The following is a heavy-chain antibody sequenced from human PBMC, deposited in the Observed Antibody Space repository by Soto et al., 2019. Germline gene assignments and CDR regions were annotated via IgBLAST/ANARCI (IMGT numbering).Heavy chain of an antibody. D-gene: IGHD1-1*01. CDR3: ARGPTTVTIAVYYYYGMDV. CDR1: VGTFSRSA. V-gene: IGHV1-69*13. Sequence: GASGKVCWKASVGTFSRSASSWGRQAPGQRLEWMGGIIPIFGTANYAQKFQGRVTITADESTSTAYMELSSLRSEDTAVYYCARGPTTVTIAVYYYYGMDVWGQGTTVTVSS. CDR2: IIPIFGTA. J-gene: IGHJ6*02.